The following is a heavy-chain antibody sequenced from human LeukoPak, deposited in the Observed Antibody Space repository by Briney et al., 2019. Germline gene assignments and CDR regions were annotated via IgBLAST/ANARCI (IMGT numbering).Heavy chain of an antibody. Sequence: GGSLRLSCIASGFTFSSYGIHWVRQGPGKGPEWVSFIRYDGRNKYYADSVKGRFTISRDNSKNTVYLQMNGLRSEDTAVYYCARGLDYWGQGTLVTVSS. J-gene: IGHJ4*02. CDR2: IRYDGRNK. CDR3: ARGLDY. CDR1: GFTFSSYG. V-gene: IGHV3-30*02.